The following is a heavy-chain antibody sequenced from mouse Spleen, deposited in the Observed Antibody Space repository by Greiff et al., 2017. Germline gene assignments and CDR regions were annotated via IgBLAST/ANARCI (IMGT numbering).Heavy chain of an antibody. Sequence: QVQLQQSGPGLVQPSQSLSITCTVSGFSLTSYGVHWVRQSPGKGLEWLGVIWSGGSTDYNAAFISRLSISKDNSKSQVFFKMNSLQADDTAIYYCARNGGYYDGSYGGAMDYWGQGTSVTVSS. J-gene: IGHJ4*01. D-gene: IGHD1-1*01. CDR2: IWSGGST. CDR3: ARNGGYYDGSYGGAMDY. CDR1: GFSLTSYG. V-gene: IGHV2-2*01.